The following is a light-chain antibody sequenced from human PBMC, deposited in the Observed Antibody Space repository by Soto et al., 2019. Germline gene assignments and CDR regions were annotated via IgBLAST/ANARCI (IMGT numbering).Light chain of an antibody. V-gene: IGLV2-23*01. CDR2: AGT. CDR3: CSYAGSTYWV. J-gene: IGLJ3*02. Sequence: QSVLTQPASVSGSPGQSITISCTGTSSAVGSYSLVSWYQQHPGKAPKLIIYAGTKRPSGISSRFSGSKSVNTASLTISGLQAEDEADYYCCSYAGSTYWVFGGGTKLTVL. CDR1: SSAVGSYSL.